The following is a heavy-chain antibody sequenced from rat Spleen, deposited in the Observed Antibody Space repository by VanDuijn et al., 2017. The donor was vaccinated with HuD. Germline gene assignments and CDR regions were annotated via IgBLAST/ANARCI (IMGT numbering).Heavy chain of an antibody. V-gene: IGHV5-29*01. J-gene: IGHJ2*01. CDR1: GFTFSDYA. D-gene: IGHD1-9*01. CDR2: ISYDGIST. CDR3: ARRHYGYTDYFDY. Sequence: EVQLVESGGGLVQPGRSLKLSCAASGFTFSDYAMAWVRQSPKKGLEWVATISYDGISTYYRDSVKGRFTISRDNAQSTLSLQMDSLRSEDTATYYCARRHYGYTDYFDYWGQGVMVTVSS.